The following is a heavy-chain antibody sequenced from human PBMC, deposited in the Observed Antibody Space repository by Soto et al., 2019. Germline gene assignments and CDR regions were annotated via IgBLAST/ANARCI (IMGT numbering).Heavy chain of an antibody. CDR3: ARYTNSWILDY. J-gene: IGHJ4*02. D-gene: IGHD6-13*01. CDR2: TYHRSNWYS. Sequence: QVQLQQSGPGLVKPSQTLSLTCAISGDSVSSNSAAWNWLRQSPSGGLEWLGRTYHRSNWYSDYALSVRSRITINPDTSKNQFSLHLNSVTPEDTGVYYCARYTNSWILDYWGQGTLVTVSS. CDR1: GDSVSSNSAA. V-gene: IGHV6-1*01.